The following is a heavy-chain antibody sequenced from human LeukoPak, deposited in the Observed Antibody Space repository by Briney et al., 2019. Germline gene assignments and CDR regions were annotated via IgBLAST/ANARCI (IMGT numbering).Heavy chain of an antibody. CDR1: GYRLTELY. D-gene: IGHD2-2*02. CDR2: FDPEDDRG. Sequence: ASVKVSCKVSGYRLTELYIYRVRQAPGEGPEWMGGFDPEDDRGIYAQKFQGRVTMTEDTSTNTAYMELSSLRSEDTAVYYCATHQRAVVPVAIDGALYYYYMDVWGKGTTVTVSS. CDR3: ATHQRAVVPVAIDGALYYYYMDV. V-gene: IGHV1-24*01. J-gene: IGHJ6*03.